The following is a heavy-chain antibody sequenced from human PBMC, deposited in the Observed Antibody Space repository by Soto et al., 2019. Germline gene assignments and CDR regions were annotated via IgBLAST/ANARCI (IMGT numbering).Heavy chain of an antibody. CDR1: GDSVSSNSAA. J-gene: IGHJ6*03. CDR3: ARGSWDDVTGHYYMDV. V-gene: IGHV6-1*01. CDR2: TYYRSKWYI. D-gene: IGHD1-1*01. Sequence: QVQLQQSGPGLVKPSQTLSLTCDISGDSVSSNSAAWNWIRQTPSRGLEWLGRTYYRSKWYINYAVSVKSRITVNPDTSKNQFSLQLIYVTPEDTAVYYCARGSWDDVTGHYYMDVWGKGTTVTVSS.